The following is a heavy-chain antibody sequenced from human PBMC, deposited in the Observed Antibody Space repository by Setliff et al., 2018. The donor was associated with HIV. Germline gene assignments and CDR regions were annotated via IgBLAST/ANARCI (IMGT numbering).Heavy chain of an antibody. V-gene: IGHV4-59*01. D-gene: IGHD3-22*01. CDR1: GDSISSYY. CDR3: ARGRPDDSVGFGY. J-gene: IGHJ4*02. Sequence: SSETLSLTCTVSGDSISSYYWSWIRQPPGKGLEWIGYIYYSGSTNYNPSLKSRVTISVDTSKNQFSLKLTSVTAADTAVYYCARGRPDDSVGFGYWGQGTLVTVSS. CDR2: IYYSGST.